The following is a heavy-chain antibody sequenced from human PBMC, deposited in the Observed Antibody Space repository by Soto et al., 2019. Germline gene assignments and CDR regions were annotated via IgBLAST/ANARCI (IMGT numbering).Heavy chain of an antibody. D-gene: IGHD6-13*01. CDR3: ARSSSWAKPILYFDY. CDR1: GGSLSGYY. Sequence: SETLSLTCAVFGGSLSGYYWSWIRQPPGKGLEWIGEINHRGRTNYNPALKSRVTISVDTSKNQFSLKLSSVTAADTAVYYCARSSSWAKPILYFDYWGQGTLVTVSS. CDR2: INHRGRT. J-gene: IGHJ4*02. V-gene: IGHV4-34*01.